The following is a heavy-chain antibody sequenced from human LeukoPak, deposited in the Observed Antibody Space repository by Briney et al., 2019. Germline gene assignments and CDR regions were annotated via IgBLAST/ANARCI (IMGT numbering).Heavy chain of an antibody. Sequence: ASVKVSCKASGYTFTSYDINWVRQATGQGLECMGCMNPNSCNTGYAQKFQGRVTMTRNTSISTAYMELSSLRSEDTAVYYCASLVVGLPTTNDYWGQGALVTVSS. D-gene: IGHD1-26*01. V-gene: IGHV1-8*01. CDR2: MNPNSCNT. CDR3: ASLVVGLPTTNDY. J-gene: IGHJ4*02. CDR1: GYTFTSYD.